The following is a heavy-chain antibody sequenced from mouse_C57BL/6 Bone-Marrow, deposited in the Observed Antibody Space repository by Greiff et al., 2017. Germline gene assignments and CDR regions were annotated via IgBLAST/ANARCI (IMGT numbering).Heavy chain of an antibody. J-gene: IGHJ4*01. CDR3: ARRGGRRTSYFYAMDY. CDR1: GHTFTDYY. CDR2: INPNNGGT. D-gene: IGHD2-12*01. Sequence: EVQLQQSGPELVKPGASVKISCKASGHTFTDYYMNWVKQSHGKSLEWIGDINPNNGGTSYNQKFKGKATLTVDKSSSTAYMELRSLTSEDSAVYYCARRGGRRTSYFYAMDYWGQGTSVTVSS. V-gene: IGHV1-26*01.